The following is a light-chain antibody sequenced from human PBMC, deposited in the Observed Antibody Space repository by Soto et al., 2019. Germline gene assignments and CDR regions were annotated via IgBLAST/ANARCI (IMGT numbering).Light chain of an antibody. V-gene: IGKV3-20*01. J-gene: IGKJ1*01. Sequence: EIVLTQPPGTLSLSPGQRATLSCRASQSVSSSYFAWYQQKPGQAPRLLIYGASSRATGIPDRFSGSGSGTDFTLTISRLEHADVEVYYCQQYCSSPWPFGQGNKVASK. CDR3: QQYCSSPWP. CDR2: GAS. CDR1: QSVSSSY.